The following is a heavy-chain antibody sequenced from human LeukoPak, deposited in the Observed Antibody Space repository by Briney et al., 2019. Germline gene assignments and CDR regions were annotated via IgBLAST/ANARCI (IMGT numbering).Heavy chain of an antibody. CDR2: IYPGDSDT. CDR1: GYSSNSYW. V-gene: IGHV5-51*01. Sequence: GESLKISCKGFGYSSNSYWIGWVRQMPGKGLEWMGIIYPGDSDTRYSPSFQGQVTISANKSLSTAYLQWSSLKASDTAIYYWAKKPGNWFDPWGQGTLVTVSS. J-gene: IGHJ5*02. CDR3: AKKPGNWFDP. D-gene: IGHD1-14*01.